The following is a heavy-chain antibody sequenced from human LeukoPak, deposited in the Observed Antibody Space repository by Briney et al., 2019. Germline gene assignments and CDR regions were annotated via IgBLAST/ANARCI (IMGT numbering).Heavy chain of an antibody. Sequence: SGGSLRLCCAASGFTVSSNYMSWVRQAPGKGLEWVSVIYSGGSTYYADSVKGRFTISRDNSKNTLYLQMNSLRAEDTAVYYCARGGGITMFDPWGQGTLVTVSS. D-gene: IGHD3-10*01. CDR3: ARGGGITMFDP. CDR2: IYSGGST. J-gene: IGHJ5*02. CDR1: GFTVSSNY. V-gene: IGHV3-66*01.